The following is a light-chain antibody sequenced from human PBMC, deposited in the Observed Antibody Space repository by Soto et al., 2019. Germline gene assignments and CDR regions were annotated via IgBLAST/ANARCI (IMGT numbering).Light chain of an antibody. J-gene: IGKJ1*01. V-gene: IGKV3-15*01. CDR1: QNVGNN. CDR3: QQYNSWLWT. CDR2: GAS. Sequence: EIVMTQSPATLSVSPGERATLSCRASQNVGNNLVWYQQKPGQAPRLLIYGASTRATGIPARFSGSGSGTEFTLIISSLQSEDSAVYYCQQYNSWLWTFGQGTKVDIK.